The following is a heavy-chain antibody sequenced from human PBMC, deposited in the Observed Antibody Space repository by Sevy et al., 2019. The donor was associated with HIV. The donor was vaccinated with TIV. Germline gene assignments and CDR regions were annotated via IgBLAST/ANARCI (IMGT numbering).Heavy chain of an antibody. V-gene: IGHV3-21*01. D-gene: IGHD2-2*01. CDR1: GFTFSSYS. CDR2: ISTSGTYK. Sequence: GGSLRLSCAVSGFTFSSYSMNWVRQAPGKGLEWVSFISTSGTYKYYADSVKGRFTISRDNSNKMVHLQMNSLRAEDTAVYYCAKDLDVASAAYYFDHWGQGTLVTVSS. J-gene: IGHJ4*02. CDR3: AKDLDVASAAYYFDH.